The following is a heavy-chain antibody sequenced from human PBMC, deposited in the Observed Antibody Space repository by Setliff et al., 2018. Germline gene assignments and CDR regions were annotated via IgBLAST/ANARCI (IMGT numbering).Heavy chain of an antibody. D-gene: IGHD2-15*01. J-gene: IGHJ4*02. Sequence: SETLSLTCTVSGGSIRNYYWSWIRQPPGKGLEWIGYVYYSGNTNYNPSLKSRVTISVDTSKNQFSLKLSSVTAADTAVYYCARDSGALGYCTGGICYDYWGQGTLVTVSS. CDR2: VYYSGNT. CDR1: GGSIRNYY. CDR3: ARDSGALGYCTGGICYDY. V-gene: IGHV4-59*12.